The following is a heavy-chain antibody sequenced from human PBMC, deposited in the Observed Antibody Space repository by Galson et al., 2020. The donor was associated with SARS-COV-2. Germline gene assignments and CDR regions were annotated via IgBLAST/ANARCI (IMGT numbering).Heavy chain of an antibody. CDR2: IWYDGSNK. Sequence: GGSLRLSCAASGFTFSSYGMHWVRQAPGKGLEWVAVIWYDGSNKYYADSVKGRFTISRDNSKNTLYLQMNSLRAEDTAVYYCARTTVTPWYFDLWGRGTLVTVSS. J-gene: IGHJ2*01. D-gene: IGHD4-17*01. V-gene: IGHV3-33*01. CDR1: GFTFSSYG. CDR3: ARTTVTPWYFDL.